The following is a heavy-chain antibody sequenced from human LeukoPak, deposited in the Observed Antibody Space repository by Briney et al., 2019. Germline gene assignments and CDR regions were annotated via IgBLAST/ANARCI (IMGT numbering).Heavy chain of an antibody. CDR2: IIPIFGTA. D-gene: IGHD5-18*01. CDR1: GGTFSSYA. V-gene: IGHV1-69*13. CDR3: ARDRGGYSYGRYYYGMDV. Sequence: ASVKVSCMASGGTFSSYAISWVRQAPGQGLEWMGGIIPIFGTANYAQKFQGRVTITADESTSTAYMELSSLRSEDTAVYYCARDRGGYSYGRYYYGMDVWGQGTTVTVSS. J-gene: IGHJ6*02.